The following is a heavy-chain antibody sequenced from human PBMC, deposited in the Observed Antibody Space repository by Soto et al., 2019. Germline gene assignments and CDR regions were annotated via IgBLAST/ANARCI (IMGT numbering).Heavy chain of an antibody. Sequence: ASVKVSCKASGYTFTRYDINWVRQATGQGLEWMGWMNPNSGNTGYAQKFQGRVTMTRNTSISTAYMELSSLRSEDTAVYYCARGRITIFGVVIRDGMDVWGQGTTVTVSS. CDR2: MNPNSGNT. CDR1: GYTFTRYD. CDR3: ARGRITIFGVVIRDGMDV. D-gene: IGHD3-3*01. V-gene: IGHV1-8*01. J-gene: IGHJ6*02.